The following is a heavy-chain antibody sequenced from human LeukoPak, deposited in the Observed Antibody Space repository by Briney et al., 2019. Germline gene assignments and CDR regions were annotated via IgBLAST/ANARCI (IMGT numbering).Heavy chain of an antibody. D-gene: IGHD3-9*01. J-gene: IGHJ5*02. V-gene: IGHV1-2*06. CDR3: AREARYSRHNWFDP. Sequence: ASVKVSCKASGYTFTGYYMHWVRQAPGQGLEWMGRINPNSGGTNYAQKFQGRVTMTRDTSIRTAYMELSRLRSDDTAVYYCAREARYSRHNWFDPWGQGTLVTVSS. CDR2: INPNSGGT. CDR1: GYTFTGYY.